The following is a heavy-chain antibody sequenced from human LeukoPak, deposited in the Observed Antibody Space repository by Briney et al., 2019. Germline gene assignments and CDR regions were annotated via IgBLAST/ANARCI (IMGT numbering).Heavy chain of an antibody. D-gene: IGHD2-15*01. V-gene: IGHV3-15*01. Sequence: GGSLRLSCAASGFTVSSNYMSWVRQAPGKGLEWVGRIKSKTDGGTTDYAAPVKGRFTISRDDSKNTLYLQVNSLKTEDTAVYYCATAAAATGGAFDVWGQGTMVTVSS. J-gene: IGHJ3*01. CDR1: GFTVSSNY. CDR3: ATAAAATGGAFDV. CDR2: IKSKTDGGTT.